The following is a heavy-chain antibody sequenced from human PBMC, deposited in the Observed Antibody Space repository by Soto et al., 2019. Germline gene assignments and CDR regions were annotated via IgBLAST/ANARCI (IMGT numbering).Heavy chain of an antibody. Sequence: SETLSLTWTVYGGSISSISYYWGWIRQPPGKGLEWIGSIYYSGSTYYNPSLKSRVTISVDTSKNQFSLKLSSVTAADTAVYYCASQDIVVVVAATPIWFDPWGQGTLVTVSS. D-gene: IGHD2-15*01. J-gene: IGHJ5*02. CDR1: GGSISSISYY. CDR2: IYYSGST. V-gene: IGHV4-39*01. CDR3: ASQDIVVVVAATPIWFDP.